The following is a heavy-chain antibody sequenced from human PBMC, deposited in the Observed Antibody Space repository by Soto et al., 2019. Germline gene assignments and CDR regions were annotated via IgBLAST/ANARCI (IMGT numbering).Heavy chain of an antibody. CDR3: VKDDGGYPSTAPH. Sequence: EVQLLESGGGLVQPGGSLRLSRAASGITISNYPMSWVRQAPGKGLDWVSGISGSGDRTYYADSAKGRFTISKDISKNSLSLQLDSLGVEDTAVYFCVKDDGGYPSTAPHWGQGTLVTVSS. CDR1: GITISNYP. CDR2: ISGSGDRT. D-gene: IGHD3-22*01. V-gene: IGHV3-23*01. J-gene: IGHJ4*02.